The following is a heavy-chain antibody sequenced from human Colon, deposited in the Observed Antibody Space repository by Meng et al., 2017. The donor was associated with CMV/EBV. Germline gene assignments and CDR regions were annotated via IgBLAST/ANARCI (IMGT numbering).Heavy chain of an antibody. CDR1: GFPFNKNT. J-gene: IGHJ3*01. Sequence: GGSLRLSCAASGFPFNKNTMNWVRRAPGKGLEWVSSISSSSSYIYHADSVKGRFTISRDNAKNSLYLQIHSLRVEDTAVYYCARDPYIKAFDLWGQGTMVTVSS. D-gene: IGHD4-11*01. CDR2: ISSSSSYI. V-gene: IGHV3-21*01. CDR3: ARDPYIKAFDL.